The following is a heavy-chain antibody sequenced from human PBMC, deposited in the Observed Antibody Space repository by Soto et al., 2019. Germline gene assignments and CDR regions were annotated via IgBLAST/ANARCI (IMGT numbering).Heavy chain of an antibody. J-gene: IGHJ4*02. D-gene: IGHD2-21*02. CDR1: GFTINTYG. CDR2: VSGSGGGT. Sequence: EVQLLESGGGLVQPGGSLTLSCAASGFTINTYGMTWVRQAPGKGLEWVSTVSGSGGGTYYADSVKGRFTISRVNSKNTMYLQMSNLRAEDTAVYFCARIGPYCGGDCYPDFDFWGQGTPVTVSS. V-gene: IGHV3-23*01. CDR3: ARIGPYCGGDCYPDFDF.